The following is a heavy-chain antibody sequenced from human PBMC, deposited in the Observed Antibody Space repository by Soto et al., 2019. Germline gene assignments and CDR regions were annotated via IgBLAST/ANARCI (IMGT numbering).Heavy chain of an antibody. J-gene: IGHJ4*02. V-gene: IGHV4-61*01. D-gene: IGHD1-1*01. CDR3: ARARNRYFDY. CDR1: GGSMSTGSYF. Sequence: PSETLSLTSTVSGGSMSTGSYFWSWVRQPPGKGLEWIGYVFRSGNINYSPSFKSRVTISIDTSKNQFSLMLKSVTAADTAVYFCARARNRYFDYWGQGALVTVSS. CDR2: VFRSGNI.